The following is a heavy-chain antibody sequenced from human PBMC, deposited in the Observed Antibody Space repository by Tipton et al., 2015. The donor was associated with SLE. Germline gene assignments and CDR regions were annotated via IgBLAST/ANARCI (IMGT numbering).Heavy chain of an antibody. Sequence: GSLRLSCAASGFTFSSYGMHWVRQAPGKGLEWVAFIRYDGSNKYYADSVKGRFTISRDNSKNTLYLQMNSLRAEDTAVYYCARDRGDFGVVIVYWGQGTLVTVSS. V-gene: IGHV3-30*02. D-gene: IGHD3-3*01. J-gene: IGHJ4*02. CDR2: IRYDGSNK. CDR3: ARDRGDFGVVIVY. CDR1: GFTFSSYG.